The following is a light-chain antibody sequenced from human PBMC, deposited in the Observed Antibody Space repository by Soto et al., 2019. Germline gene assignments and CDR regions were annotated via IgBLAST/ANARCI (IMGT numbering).Light chain of an antibody. J-gene: IGLJ2*01. CDR1: SSVVGGYNY. V-gene: IGLV2-14*01. CDR3: SSYTSSIS. Sequence: QSALTQPASVSGSPGQSITISCTGTSSVVGGYNYVSWYQQHPGKAPKLMIYDVNTRPSGVSNRVSGSKSGNTASLTISGVQAEDEADYYCSSYTSSISFGGGTKLTVL. CDR2: DVN.